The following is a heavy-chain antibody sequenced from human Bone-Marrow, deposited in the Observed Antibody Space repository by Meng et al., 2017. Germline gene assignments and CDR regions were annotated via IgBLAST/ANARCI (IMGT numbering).Heavy chain of an antibody. J-gene: IGHJ4*02. CDR2: ISSSGSTI. D-gene: IGHD5-18*01. CDR1: GFTFSSYE. V-gene: IGHV3-48*03. Sequence: GESLKISCAASGFTFSSYEMNWVRQAPGKGLEWVSYISSSGSTIYYADSVKGRFTISRDNAKNSLYLQMNSLRAEDTAVYYCARAQSGYSYGYWGYWGQGTRVTGSS. CDR3: ARAQSGYSYGYWGY.